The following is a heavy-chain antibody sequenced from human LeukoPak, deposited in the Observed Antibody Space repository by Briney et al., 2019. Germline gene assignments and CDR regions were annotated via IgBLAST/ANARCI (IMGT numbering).Heavy chain of an antibody. CDR3: GRGGQSSSWFWSD. CDR1: GFTFSRHW. Sequence: GGSLRLSCAASGFTFSRHWMSWVRQAPGKGLEWVANINPDGSEKYYVDSVKGRFTISRDNAKNVLYVHMNGVRADDTAVYYCGRGGQSSSWFWSDWGQGTLVIASS. V-gene: IGHV3-7*04. D-gene: IGHD6-13*01. J-gene: IGHJ4*02. CDR2: INPDGSEK.